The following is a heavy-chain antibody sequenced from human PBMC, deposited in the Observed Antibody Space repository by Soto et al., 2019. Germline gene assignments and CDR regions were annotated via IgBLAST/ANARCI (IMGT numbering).Heavy chain of an antibody. CDR2: INHSGST. D-gene: IGHD6-19*01. CDR3: ARARYSSGWYEVAATRQRPLQGTFDY. V-gene: IGHV4-34*01. Sequence: QVQLQQWGAGLLKPSETLSLTCAVYGGSFSGYYWSWIRQPPGKGLEWIGEINHSGSTNYNPSLKSRVTISVDTSKNQFSLKLSSVTAADTAVYYCARARYSSGWYEVAATRQRPLQGTFDYWGQGTLVTVSS. J-gene: IGHJ4*02. CDR1: GGSFSGYY.